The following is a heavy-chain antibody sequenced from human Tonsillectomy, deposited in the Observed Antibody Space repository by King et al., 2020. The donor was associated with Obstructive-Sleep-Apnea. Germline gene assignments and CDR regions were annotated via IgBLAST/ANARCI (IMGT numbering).Heavy chain of an antibody. Sequence: QLQESGPGLVKPSETLSLTCSVSGGSISSSSYYWGWIRQPPGKGLEWIGSIYYSGSTFYNPSLMSRVTISVDTSKNQFSLKLSSVTAPGTAVYYCARDPSYCSSTSCYASGDFDYWGQGTLLTVSS. CDR1: GGSISSSSYY. CDR2: IYYSGST. V-gene: IGHV4-39*07. CDR3: ARDPSYCSSTSCYASGDFDY. D-gene: IGHD2-2*01. J-gene: IGHJ4*02.